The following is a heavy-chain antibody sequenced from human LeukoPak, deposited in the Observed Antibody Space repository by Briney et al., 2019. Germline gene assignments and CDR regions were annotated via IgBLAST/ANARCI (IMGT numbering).Heavy chain of an antibody. CDR3: AKGYCSGGSCNNWFDP. Sequence: SGTLSLTCAVSGGSISSRNWWSWVRQPPGKGLEWIGEIYHSGSTNYNPSLKSRVTISVDKSKNQFSLKLSSVTAADTAVYYCAKGYCSGGSCNNWFDPWGQGTLVTVSS. V-gene: IGHV4-4*02. J-gene: IGHJ5*02. CDR1: GGSISSRNW. D-gene: IGHD2-15*01. CDR2: IYHSGST.